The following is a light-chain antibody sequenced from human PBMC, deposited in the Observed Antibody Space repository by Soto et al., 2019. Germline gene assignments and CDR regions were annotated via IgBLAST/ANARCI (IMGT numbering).Light chain of an antibody. CDR2: EVT. CDR3: SSYTDSSNYV. CDR1: SSDVGDNY. J-gene: IGLJ1*01. V-gene: IGLV2-14*01. Sequence: QSALTQPPSASGSPGQSVTISCTGTSSDVGDNYVSWYQQHLGKAPKLIIYEVTNRPSGVSNRFSGSRSGNTASLTISGLQAEDEADYYCSSYTDSSNYVFGTGTKVTVL.